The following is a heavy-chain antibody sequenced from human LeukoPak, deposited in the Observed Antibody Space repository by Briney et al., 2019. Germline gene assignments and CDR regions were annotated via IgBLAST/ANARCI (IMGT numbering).Heavy chain of an antibody. V-gene: IGHV1-18*01. CDR1: GYTFTSYG. CDR2: ISAYNGNT. CDR3: AVGNCGGDCYSYFDY. D-gene: IGHD2-21*02. J-gene: IGHJ4*02. Sequence: ASVTVSCKASGYTFTSYGISWVRQAPGQGLEWMGWISAYNGNTNYAQKLQGRVTMTTDTSTSTAYMELRSLRSDDTAVYYCAVGNCGGDCYSYFDYWGQGTLVTVSS.